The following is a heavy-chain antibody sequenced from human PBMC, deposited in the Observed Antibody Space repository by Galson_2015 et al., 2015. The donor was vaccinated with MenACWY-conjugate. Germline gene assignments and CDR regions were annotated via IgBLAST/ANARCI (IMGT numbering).Heavy chain of an antibody. Sequence: SLRLSCAASGFTFSSYAMSWVRQAPGKGLEWVSTISGNTYYADSVKGRFTISRDNSKNTLYLQMNSLRAEDTAVYYCAKGRNVVRYYYDSSSYYEGFDYWGQGTLVTVSS. CDR3: AKGRNVVRYYYDSSSYYEGFDY. V-gene: IGHV3-23*01. CDR1: GFTFSSYA. J-gene: IGHJ4*02. CDR2: ISGNT. D-gene: IGHD3-22*01.